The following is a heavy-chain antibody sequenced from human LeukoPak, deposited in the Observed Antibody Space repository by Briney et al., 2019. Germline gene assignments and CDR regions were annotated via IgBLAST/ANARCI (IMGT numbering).Heavy chain of an antibody. CDR1: GGSISSGGYS. D-gene: IGHD3-3*01. J-gene: IGHJ5*02. CDR2: IYHSGST. CDR3: ARAHDFWSGPNWFDP. Sequence: PSETLSLTCAVSGGSISSGGYSWSWIRQPPGKGLEWIVYIYHSGSTYYNPSLKSRVTISVDRSKNQFSLKLSSVTAADTAVYYCARAHDFWSGPNWFDPWGQGTLVTVSS. V-gene: IGHV4-30-2*01.